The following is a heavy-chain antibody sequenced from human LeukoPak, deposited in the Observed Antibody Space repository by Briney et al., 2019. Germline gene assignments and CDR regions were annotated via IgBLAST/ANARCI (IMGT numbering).Heavy chain of an antibody. CDR1: GYTLTGYY. D-gene: IGHD2-2*01. CDR2: INPNSGGT. V-gene: IGHV1-2*02. CDR3: ARGRCSSRSCYLFDY. J-gene: IGHJ4*02. Sequence: ASVKVSCKAAGYTLTGYYMHWVRQAPGQGLEWMGWINPNSGGTSYAQKFQGRITMTRDTSISTAYMELSRLRSDDTAVYYCARGRCSSRSCYLFDYWGQGTLVTVSS.